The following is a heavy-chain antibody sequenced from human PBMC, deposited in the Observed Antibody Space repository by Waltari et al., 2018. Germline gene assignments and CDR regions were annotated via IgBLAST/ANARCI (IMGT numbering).Heavy chain of an antibody. J-gene: IGHJ4*02. V-gene: IGHV3-74*01. D-gene: IGHD3-16*01. CDR1: GFTLSSSS. Sequence: EVQLVESGGGLVQPGGSLRLSCEASGFTLSSSSMHWVRQVPGKGLVWVSRINTDGSSANYADSVKGRFTISRDNGKNTLYLQMNSLRAEDTAVYYCARDGGGNGYIHYWGQGTLVTVSS. CDR2: INTDGSSA. CDR3: ARDGGGNGYIHY.